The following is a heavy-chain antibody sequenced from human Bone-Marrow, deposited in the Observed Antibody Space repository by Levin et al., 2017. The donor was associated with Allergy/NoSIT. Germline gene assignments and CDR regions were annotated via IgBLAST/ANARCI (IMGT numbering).Heavy chain of an antibody. V-gene: IGHV1-2*06. CDR3: ATAAEPKIAAVGTYDY. D-gene: IGHD6-13*01. Sequence: ASVKVSCKASGYTFTDYYMHWVRQAPGQGLEWMGRLNPNSGATKYAQKFQGRVTMSRDTSIGTAYMELSSLRSDDTAVYYCATAAEPKIAAVGTYDYWGRGTLVIVSS. CDR2: LNPNSGAT. CDR1: GYTFTDYY. J-gene: IGHJ4*02.